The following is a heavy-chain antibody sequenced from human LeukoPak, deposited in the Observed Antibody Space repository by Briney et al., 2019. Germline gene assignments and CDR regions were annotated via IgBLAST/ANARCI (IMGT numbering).Heavy chain of an antibody. Sequence: GGSLRLSCEASGFTFSSYSMNWVRQAPGKGLEWVAFIRYDGSNKYYADSVKSRFTISRDNSKNTLYLQMNSLRAEDTAVYYCAKSGRAAAGTYYYYYMDVWGKGTTVTISS. CDR3: AKSGRAAAGTYYYYYMDV. CDR2: IRYDGSNK. D-gene: IGHD6-13*01. V-gene: IGHV3-30*02. CDR1: GFTFSSYS. J-gene: IGHJ6*03.